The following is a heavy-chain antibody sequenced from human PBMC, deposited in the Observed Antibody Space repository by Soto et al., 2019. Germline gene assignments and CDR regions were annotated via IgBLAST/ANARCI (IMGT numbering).Heavy chain of an antibody. CDR1: GGTFSSYA. D-gene: IGHD4-17*01. V-gene: IGHV1-69*05. J-gene: IGHJ2*01. Sequence: QVQLVQSGAEVKKPGSSVKVSCKASGGTFSSYAISWVRQAPGQGLEWMGGIIPIFGTANYAQKFQGRVTMPSDAATSTAYMELSSLRSEDTAVYYCARGYGDSVYFDLWGRGTLVTVSS. CDR3: ARGYGDSVYFDL. CDR2: IIPIFGTA.